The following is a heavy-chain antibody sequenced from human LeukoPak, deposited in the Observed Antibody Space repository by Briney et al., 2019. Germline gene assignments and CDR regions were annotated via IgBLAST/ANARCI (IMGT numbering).Heavy chain of an antibody. CDR1: GFTLSSYA. CDR3: ARGRYSYGPYYYYGMDV. V-gene: IGHV3-30-3*01. CDR2: ISYDGSNK. J-gene: IGHJ6*02. D-gene: IGHD5-18*01. Sequence: GRSLRLSCAASGFTLSSYAMHWVRQAPGKGLEWVAVISYDGSNKYYADSVKGRFTISRDNSKNTLYLQMNSLRAEDTAVYYCARGRYSYGPYYYYGMDVWGQGTTVTVSS.